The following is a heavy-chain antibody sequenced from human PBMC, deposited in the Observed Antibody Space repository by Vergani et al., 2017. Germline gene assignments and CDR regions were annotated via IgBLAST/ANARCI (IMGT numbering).Heavy chain of an antibody. CDR3: ARSREQWPYYFDY. CDR2: IYTSGST. D-gene: IGHD6-19*01. CDR1: GGSISSGSYY. V-gene: IGHV4-61*02. Sequence: QVQLQESGPGLVKPSQTLSLTCTVSGGSISSGSYYWSWIRQPAGKGLEWIGRIYTSGSTNYNPSLKSRVTISVDTSKNQFSLKLSSLTAADTAVYYCARSREQWPYYFDYWGQGTLVTVSS. J-gene: IGHJ4*02.